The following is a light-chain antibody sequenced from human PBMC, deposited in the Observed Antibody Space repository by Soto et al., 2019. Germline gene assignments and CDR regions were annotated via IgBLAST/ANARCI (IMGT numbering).Light chain of an antibody. J-gene: IGKJ3*01. CDR2: KAS. V-gene: IGKV1-5*03. CDR3: QQYDNLRLT. CDR1: QSISSW. Sequence: DIQMTQSPSTLSASVGDRVTITCRASQSISSWLAWYQQKPGKAPKLLIYKASSLESGVPSRFSGSGSGTEFTLTISSLQPDDFATYYCQQYDNLRLTFGPGTKVDIK.